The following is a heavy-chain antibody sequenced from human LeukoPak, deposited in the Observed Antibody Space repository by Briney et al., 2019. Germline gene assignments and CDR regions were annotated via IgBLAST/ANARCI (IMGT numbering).Heavy chain of an antibody. CDR1: GFTFSSYG. J-gene: IGHJ4*02. V-gene: IGHV3-30*18. CDR3: AKDRGRGYSYGYADY. Sequence: GGSLRLSCAASGFTFSSYGMHWVRQAPGKGLEWVAVISYDGSNKYYADSVKGRFTISRDNSKNTLYLQMNSLRAEDTAVYYCAKDRGRGYSYGYADYWGQGTLVTVSS. D-gene: IGHD5-18*01. CDR2: ISYDGSNK.